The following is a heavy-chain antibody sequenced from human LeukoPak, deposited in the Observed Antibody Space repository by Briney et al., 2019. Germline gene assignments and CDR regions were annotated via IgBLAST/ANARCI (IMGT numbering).Heavy chain of an antibody. CDR2: ISYDGSNK. J-gene: IGHJ4*02. CDR1: GFTFSSYG. D-gene: IGHD6-19*01. CDR3: AKDQIGWAPGYSSGPLDY. Sequence: GGSLRLSCAASGFTFSSYGMHWVRQAPGKGLEWVAVISYDGSNKYYADSVKGRFTISRDNSKNTLYLQMNSLRAEDTAVYYCAKDQIGWAPGYSSGPLDYWGQGTLVIVSS. V-gene: IGHV3-30*18.